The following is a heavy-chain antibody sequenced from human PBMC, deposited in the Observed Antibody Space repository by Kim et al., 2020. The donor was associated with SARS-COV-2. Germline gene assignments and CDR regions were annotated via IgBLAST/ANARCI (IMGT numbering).Heavy chain of an antibody. CDR2: ISSSSSYI. CDR3: ARDHKALIVGAGAFDI. V-gene: IGHV3-21*01. Sequence: GGSLRLSCAASGFTFSSYNMNWVRQAPGKGLEWVSSISSSSSYIYYADSVKGRFTISRDNAKNSLYLQMNSLRAEDTAVYYCARDHKALIVGAGAFDIWGQGTMVTVSS. CDR1: GFTFSSYN. J-gene: IGHJ3*02. D-gene: IGHD1-26*01.